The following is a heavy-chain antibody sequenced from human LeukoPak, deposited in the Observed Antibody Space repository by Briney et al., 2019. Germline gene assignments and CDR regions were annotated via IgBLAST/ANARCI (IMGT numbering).Heavy chain of an antibody. Sequence: GGSLRLSCAASGVTFSSYAMSWVRQAPGKGLEWVSAISGSGGSTYYADSVKGRFTISRDNSKNTLYLQMNSLRAEDTAVYYCAKVGSSGSYYTGIDYWGQGTLVTVSS. CDR2: ISGSGGST. J-gene: IGHJ4*02. D-gene: IGHD1-26*01. CDR3: AKVGSSGSYYTGIDY. CDR1: GVTFSSYA. V-gene: IGHV3-23*01.